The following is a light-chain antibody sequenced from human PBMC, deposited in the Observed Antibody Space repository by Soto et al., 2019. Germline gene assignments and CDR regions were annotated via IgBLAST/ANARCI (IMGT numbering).Light chain of an antibody. J-gene: IGLJ2*01. CDR1: SSNIGSFYD. CDR2: GDN. V-gene: IGLV1-40*01. Sequence: QSVLTQPPSVSGAPGQRVTIPCTGSSSNIGSFYDVHWYQQLPGTVPKLLIYGDNNRPSGVPDRFSGSKSGTAASLAITGLQAEDEADYYCQSYDNSLTHVVFGGGTKLTVL. CDR3: QSYDNSLTHVV.